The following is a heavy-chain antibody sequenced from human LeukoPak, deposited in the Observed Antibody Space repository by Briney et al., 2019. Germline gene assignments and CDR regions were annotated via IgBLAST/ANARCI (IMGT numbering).Heavy chain of an antibody. J-gene: IGHJ4*02. V-gene: IGHV3-30*04. D-gene: IGHD3-3*01. CDR1: GFTFSSYA. CDR2: ISYDGSNK. CDR3: AKASTYYDFWSGYRGLDY. Sequence: GGSLRLSCAASGFTFSSYAMHWVRQAPGKGLEWVAVISYDGSNKYYADSVKGRFTISRDNSKNTLYLQMNSLRAEDTAVYYCAKASTYYDFWSGYRGLDYWGQGTLVTVSS.